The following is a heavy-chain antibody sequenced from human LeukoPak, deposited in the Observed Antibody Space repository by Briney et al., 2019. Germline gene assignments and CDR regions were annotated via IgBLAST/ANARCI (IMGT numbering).Heavy chain of an antibody. CDR1: GFTFSNYW. V-gene: IGHV3-33*06. CDR2: IWYDGSNK. CDR3: AKDLRKYCPPEGDGAFDI. D-gene: IGHD2-15*01. Sequence: GGSLRLSCAASGFTFSNYWMTWGRQAPGQGLEWVAVIWYDGSNKYYANSVKGRFTISGDNSKNTLYLQMNSLRAEDTAVYYCAKDLRKYCPPEGDGAFDIWGQGTMVTVSS. J-gene: IGHJ3*02.